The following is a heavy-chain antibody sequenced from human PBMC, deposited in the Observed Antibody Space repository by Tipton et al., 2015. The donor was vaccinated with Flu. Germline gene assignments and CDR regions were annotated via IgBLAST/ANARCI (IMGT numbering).Heavy chain of an antibody. J-gene: IGHJ2*01. CDR1: GGSVSSVADY. V-gene: IGHV4-61*08. D-gene: IGHD2-21*01. Sequence: GLVKPSETLSLSCTVSGGSVSSVADYWTWIRQPPGKGLEYIGQISKSGSFNNNPSLKSRVTISVDTSKNQFSLKLTSVTAADTAVYYCARMRARDCTLGVCYLWWFDLWGRGTLVTVSS. CDR2: ISKSGSF. CDR3: ARMRARDCTLGVCYLWWFDL.